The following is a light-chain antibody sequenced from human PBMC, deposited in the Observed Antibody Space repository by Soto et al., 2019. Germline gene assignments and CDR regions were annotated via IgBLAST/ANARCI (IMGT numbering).Light chain of an antibody. V-gene: IGKV1-5*01. CDR3: QQYSSYVT. CDR1: QSISSW. J-gene: IGKJ3*01. Sequence: DIPMTQSPSTLSASVGDRVTITCRASQSISSWLAWYQQKPGKAPKLLIYDASSLESGVPSRFSGSGSGTEFTLTISSLQPDDFATYYCQQYSSYVTFGPGTKVDIK. CDR2: DAS.